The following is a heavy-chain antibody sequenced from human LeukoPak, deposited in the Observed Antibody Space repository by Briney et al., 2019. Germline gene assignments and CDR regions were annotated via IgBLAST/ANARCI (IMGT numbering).Heavy chain of an antibody. D-gene: IGHD2-2*01. V-gene: IGHV4-59*02. Sequence: SETLSLTCTVSGGSVSSYYWSWIRQPLGKGLEWIGYIYYSGSTNYNPSLKSRVTISVDTSKNQFSLKLSSVTAADTAVYYCARVGEYCSSTSCSGGWFDPWGQGTLVTVSS. CDR1: GGSVSSYY. J-gene: IGHJ5*02. CDR2: IYYSGST. CDR3: ARVGEYCSSTSCSGGWFDP.